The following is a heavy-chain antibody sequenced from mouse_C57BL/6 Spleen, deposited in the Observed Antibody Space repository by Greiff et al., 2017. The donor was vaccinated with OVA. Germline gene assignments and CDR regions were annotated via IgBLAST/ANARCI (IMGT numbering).Heavy chain of an antibody. Sequence: QVQLQQSGAELVRPGASVKLSCKASGYTFTDYYINWVKQRPGQGLEWIARIYPGSGNTYYNEKFKGKATLTAEKSSSTAYMQLSSLTSEDSAVYFCARWGYYYGYYAMAYWGQGTSVTVSS. CDR1: GYTFTDYY. J-gene: IGHJ4*01. D-gene: IGHD1-1*01. CDR3: ARWGYYYGYYAMAY. CDR2: IYPGSGNT. V-gene: IGHV1-76*01.